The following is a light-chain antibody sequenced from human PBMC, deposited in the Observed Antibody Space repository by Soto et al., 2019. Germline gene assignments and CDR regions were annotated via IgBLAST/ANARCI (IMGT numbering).Light chain of an antibody. CDR2: GNS. V-gene: IGLV1-40*01. J-gene: IGLJ3*02. Sequence: QSVLTQPPSESGAPGQRVTISCTESSSNIGAGYDVHWYQQLPGTAPKLLIYGNSNRPSGVPDRFSGSKSGSSASLAITGLHAEADADYFCQSYDSSLFGRVFGGGTKLTVL. CDR3: QSYDSSLFGRV. CDR1: SSNIGAGYD.